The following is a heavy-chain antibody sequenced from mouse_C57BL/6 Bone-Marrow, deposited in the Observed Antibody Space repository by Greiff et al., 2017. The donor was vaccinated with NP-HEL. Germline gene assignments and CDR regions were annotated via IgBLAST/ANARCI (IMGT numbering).Heavy chain of an antibody. CDR2: ISSGGSYA. CDR3: ARRGTWGFAY. D-gene: IGHD3-3*01. Sequence: EVQRVESGGDLVKPGGSLKLSCAASGFTFSSYGMSWVRQTPDKRLEWVATISSGGSYAYYTDSVKGRSTITIDNAKNTLYLQMSSLKTNDTAMYYCARRGTWGFAYWGQGTLVTVSA. CDR1: GFTFSSYG. V-gene: IGHV5-6*01. J-gene: IGHJ3*01.